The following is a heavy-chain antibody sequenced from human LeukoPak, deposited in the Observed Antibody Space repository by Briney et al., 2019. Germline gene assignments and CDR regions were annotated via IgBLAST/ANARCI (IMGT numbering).Heavy chain of an antibody. CDR1: GYTFTSYG. D-gene: IGHD3-22*01. CDR2: ISAYNGNT. CDR3: ARERDYYDSSGYYHSFDY. J-gene: IGHJ4*02. Sequence: AASVKVSCKASGYTFTSYGIRWVRPAPGQGLEWMGWISAYNGNTNYAQKLQGRVTMTTDTSTSTAYMELRSLRSDDTAVYYCARERDYYDSSGYYHSFDYWGQGTLVTVSS. V-gene: IGHV1-18*01.